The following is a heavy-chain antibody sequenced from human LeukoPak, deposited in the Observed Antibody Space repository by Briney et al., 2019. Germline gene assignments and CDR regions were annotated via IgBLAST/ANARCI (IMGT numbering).Heavy chain of an antibody. CDR1: GFSFNKAW. J-gene: IGHJ6*02. Sequence: GGSLRVSCAASGFSFNKAWLSWVRQAPGKGLEWVGRVQSKTDGGTIDYGAHVKGKFTISRDDSTNTMSLQMNSLKTEDTGVYYCIADLFNHYYGMDVWGQGTTVTVSS. V-gene: IGHV3-15*01. CDR3: IADLFNHYYGMDV. CDR2: VQSKTDGGTI.